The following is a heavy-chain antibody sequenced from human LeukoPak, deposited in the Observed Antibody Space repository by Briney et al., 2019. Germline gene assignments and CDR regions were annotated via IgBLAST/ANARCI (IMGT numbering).Heavy chain of an antibody. CDR2: IRYDGSNK. D-gene: IGHD3-22*01. CDR1: GFTFTGYG. V-gene: IGHV3-30*02. CDR3: AKDDYYDSSGDPNWFDP. Sequence: GGSLRLSCAASGFTFTGYGMHWVRQAPGKGLEWMTFIRYDGSNKYYADSVKGRFTISRDNSRNTLYLQMNSLRAEDTAVYFCAKDDYYDSSGDPNWFDPWGQGTLVTVSS. J-gene: IGHJ5*02.